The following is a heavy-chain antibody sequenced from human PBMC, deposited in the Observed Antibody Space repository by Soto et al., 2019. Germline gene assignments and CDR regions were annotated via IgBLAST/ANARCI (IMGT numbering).Heavy chain of an antibody. J-gene: IGHJ6*02. CDR1: GESISSSSYY. V-gene: IGHV4-39*01. CDR3: ASGGCSGGSCYFSYYGMDV. Sequence: SETLSLTCIVSGESISSSSYYWGWIRQPPGKGLEWIGSIYYSGRTYYNPSFKSRVTISIDTSKNQFSLKLSSVTAADTAVYYCASGGCSGGSCYFSYYGMDVWGQGTTVTVSS. D-gene: IGHD2-15*01. CDR2: IYYSGRT.